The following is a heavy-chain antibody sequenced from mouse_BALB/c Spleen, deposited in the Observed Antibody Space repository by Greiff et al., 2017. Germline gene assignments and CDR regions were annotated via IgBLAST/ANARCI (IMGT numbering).Heavy chain of an antibody. D-gene: IGHD2-1*01. Sequence: EVQVVESGGGLVKPGGSLKLSCAASGFTFSDYYMYWVRQTPEKRLEWVATISDGGSYTYYPDSVKGRFTISRDNAKNNLYLQMSSLKSEDTAMYYCARDYYGNLYAMDYWGQGTSVTVSS. V-gene: IGHV5-4*02. CDR2: ISDGGSYT. CDR1: GFTFSDYY. CDR3: ARDYYGNLYAMDY. J-gene: IGHJ4*01.